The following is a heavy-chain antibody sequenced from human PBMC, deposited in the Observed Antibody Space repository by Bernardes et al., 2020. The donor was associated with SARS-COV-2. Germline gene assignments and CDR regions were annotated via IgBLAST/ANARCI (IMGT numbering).Heavy chain of an antibody. CDR1: GFAFNEYW. V-gene: IGHV3-74*03. D-gene: IGHD1-1*01. Sequence: GGSLRLSCAASGFAFNEYWMHWVRQVPGKGLVWVSRIKSDGSTEEYADSVKGRFTISRDNAKSILYLQMNSLRAEDAALYYCTRTYDNSYFDFWGQGTLVAVSS. J-gene: IGHJ4*02. CDR2: IKSDGSTE. CDR3: TRTYDNSYFDF.